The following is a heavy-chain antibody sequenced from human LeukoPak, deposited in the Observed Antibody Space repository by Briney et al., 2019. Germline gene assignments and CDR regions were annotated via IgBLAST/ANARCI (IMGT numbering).Heavy chain of an antibody. V-gene: IGHV3-21*01. D-gene: IGHD3-3*01. Sequence: GGSLRLSCAASGFTFSSYSMNWVRQAPGKGLEWVSSISSSSSYIYYADSVKGRFTISRDNAKNSLYLQMNSLRAEDTAVYYCARDLSPPSDFWSGPTRGYFDYWGQGTLVTVSS. CDR1: GFTFSSYS. CDR2: ISSSSSYI. J-gene: IGHJ4*02. CDR3: ARDLSPPSDFWSGPTRGYFDY.